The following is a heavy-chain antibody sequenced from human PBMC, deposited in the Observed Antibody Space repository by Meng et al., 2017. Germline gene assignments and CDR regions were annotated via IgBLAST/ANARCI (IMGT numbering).Heavy chain of an antibody. CDR1: GGTFSSYT. J-gene: IGHJ4*02. D-gene: IGHD3-22*01. V-gene: IGHV1-69*02. CDR2: IIPILGIA. CDR3: ARSQADSSGYYR. Sequence: SVKVSCKASGGTFSSYTISWVRQAPGQGLEWMGRIIPILGIANYAQKFQGRVTITADKSTSTAYMELSSLRSEDTAVYFCARSQADSSGYYRWGQGTLVTVSS.